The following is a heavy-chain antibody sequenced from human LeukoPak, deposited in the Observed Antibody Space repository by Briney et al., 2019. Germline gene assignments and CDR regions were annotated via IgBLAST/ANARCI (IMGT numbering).Heavy chain of an antibody. V-gene: IGHV1-24*01. CDR1: GYTLTELS. CDR2: FDPEDGET. D-gene: IGHD6-13*01. CDR3: ATDSSSWYGPFDY. Sequence: ASVKVSCKVSGYTLTELSMHWVRQAPGKGLEWVGGFDPEDGETIYAQKFQGRVTMTEDTSTDTAYMELSSLRSEDTAVYYCATDSSSWYGPFDYWGQGTLVTVSS. J-gene: IGHJ4*02.